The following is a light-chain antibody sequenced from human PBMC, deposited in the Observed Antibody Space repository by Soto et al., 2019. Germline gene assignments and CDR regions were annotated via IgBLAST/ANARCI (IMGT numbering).Light chain of an antibody. V-gene: IGKV3-20*01. J-gene: IGKJ1*01. CDR1: HSVSSSY. Sequence: EIVLTQSPGTLSLSPGERATLSCRASHSVSSSYLAWYQQKPGQAPRLLIYGASSRATGIPDRFSGSGSGTDFTLTISRLEPEDFAVYYCQYYGSSPWTFGQGTKVEIK. CDR2: GAS. CDR3: QYYGSSPWT.